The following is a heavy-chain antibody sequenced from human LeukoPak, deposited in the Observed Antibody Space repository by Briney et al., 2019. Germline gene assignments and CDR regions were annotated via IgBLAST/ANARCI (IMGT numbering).Heavy chain of an antibody. CDR1: GYPFTSFG. D-gene: IGHD4-11*01. Sequence: ASVRVSCKASGYPFTSFGISWVRQAPGQGLEWMGWISGYNGKTNYAQNLQGRVTMTTDTSTSTAYMELGSLRSDDMAVYYCARDRVYDYSNPRGFDYWGQGTPVTVSS. V-gene: IGHV1-18*03. CDR2: ISGYNGKT. CDR3: ARDRVYDYSNPRGFDY. J-gene: IGHJ4*02.